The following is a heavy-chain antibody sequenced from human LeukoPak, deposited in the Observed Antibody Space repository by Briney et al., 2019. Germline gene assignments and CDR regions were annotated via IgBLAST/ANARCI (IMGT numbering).Heavy chain of an antibody. V-gene: IGHV1-18*01. CDR2: ISIYNGNT. CDR3: ASPAKGAFFYYYMDV. CDR1: GYTNPNYG. D-gene: IGHD3-3*01. J-gene: IGHJ6*03. Sequence: GASVKVSCKISGYTNPNYGVTWVRQAPGQGLEWMGWISIYNGNTQYAPRFQGRVTLTRDTSTTTVYTDLRSLTSDGTAVYYCASPAKGAFFYYYMDVWGKGTSVIVSS.